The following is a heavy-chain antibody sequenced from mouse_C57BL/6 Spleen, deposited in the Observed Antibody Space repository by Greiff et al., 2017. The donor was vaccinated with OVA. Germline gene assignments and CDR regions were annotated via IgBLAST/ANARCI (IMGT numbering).Heavy chain of an antibody. CDR3: ARGGFITTVVPYYFDY. J-gene: IGHJ2*01. V-gene: IGHV1-69*01. Sequence: QVQLQQPGAELVMPGASVKLSCKASGYTFTSYWMHWVKQRPGQGLEWIGEIDPSDSYTNYNQKFKGKSTLTVDKSSSTAYMQLSSLISEDSAVYYCARGGFITTVVPYYFDYWGQGTTLTVSS. D-gene: IGHD1-1*01. CDR2: IDPSDSYT. CDR1: GYTFTSYW.